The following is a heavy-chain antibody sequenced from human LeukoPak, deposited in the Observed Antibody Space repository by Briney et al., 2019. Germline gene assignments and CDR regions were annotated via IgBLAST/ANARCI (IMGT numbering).Heavy chain of an antibody. V-gene: IGHV3-23*01. J-gene: IGHJ4*02. D-gene: IGHD3-22*01. CDR3: AKSDDNSNFHLTEYLDY. Sequence: PGGSLRLSCAASGFTFRDFAMNWVRQAPGKGLEWVSIISRSGEISYHANSVTGRFTISRDNSKSTLYLQMNSLKAEDTAVYFCAKSDDNSNFHLTEYLDYWGQGTLVSVSS. CDR2: ISRSGEIS. CDR1: GFTFRDFA.